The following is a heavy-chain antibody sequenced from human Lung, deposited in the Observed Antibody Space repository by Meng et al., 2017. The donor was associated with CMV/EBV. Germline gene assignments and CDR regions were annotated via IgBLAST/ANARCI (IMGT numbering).Heavy chain of an antibody. CDR1: GGSTSSFY. CDR2: IYYTGST. Sequence: SETLSLTCAVSGGSTSSFYWSWIRQSPGKGLEWIGYIYYTGSTTYNPSFKSRATISLDTSNHPFSLKLPSMIAADTAMYFCARTVYSHVLDFWGQGTLVTVSS. V-gene: IGHV4-59*01. J-gene: IGHJ4*02. CDR3: ARTVYSHVLDF. D-gene: IGHD5-18*01.